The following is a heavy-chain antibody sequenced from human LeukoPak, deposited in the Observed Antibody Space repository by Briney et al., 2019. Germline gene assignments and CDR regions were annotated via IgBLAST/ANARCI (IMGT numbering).Heavy chain of an antibody. CDR3: ARDHGYGGRFDSDF. Sequence: GGSLRLSCAASGFAFSSYWMHWVRQAPGKGLVWVSRIHSDGTTTSYADSVKGRFTISRDNAKNTLYLQMNSLRAEDTAVYFCARDHGYGGRFDSDFWGQGTLVTVSS. CDR1: GFAFSSYW. D-gene: IGHD4-23*01. CDR2: IHSDGTTT. V-gene: IGHV3-74*01. J-gene: IGHJ4*02.